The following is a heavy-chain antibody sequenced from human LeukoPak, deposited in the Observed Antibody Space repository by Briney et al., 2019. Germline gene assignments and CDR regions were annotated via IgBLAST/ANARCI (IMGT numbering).Heavy chain of an antibody. D-gene: IGHD6-19*01. CDR1: GGSIRSYY. V-gene: IGHV4-59*01. J-gene: IGHJ4*02. CDR2: IYYSGST. Sequence: SETLSLTCTVSGGSIRSYYWSWIRQPPGKGLEWIGYIYYSGSTNYNPSLKSRVAISVDTSKNQFYLKLSSVTAADTAVYYCARVSGSAVAGHFDYWGQGTLVTVSS. CDR3: ARVSGSAVAGHFDY.